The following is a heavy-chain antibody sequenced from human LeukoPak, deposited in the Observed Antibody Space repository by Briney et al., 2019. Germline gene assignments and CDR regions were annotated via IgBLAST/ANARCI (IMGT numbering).Heavy chain of an antibody. V-gene: IGHV1-18*01. CDR1: GYTFTSYG. Sequence: ASVKVSCKASGYTFTSYGISWVRQAPGQGLEWMGWISASNGNTNYAQKLQGRVTMTTDTSTSTAYMELRSLRSDDTAVYYCASGHCSSTSCYLYYYMDVWGKGTTVTVSS. J-gene: IGHJ6*03. CDR2: ISASNGNT. D-gene: IGHD2-2*03. CDR3: ASGHCSSTSCYLYYYMDV.